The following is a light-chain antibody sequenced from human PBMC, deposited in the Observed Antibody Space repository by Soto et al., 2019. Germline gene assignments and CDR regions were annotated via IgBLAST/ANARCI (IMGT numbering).Light chain of an antibody. Sequence: QLVLTQSPSTSASLGASVKLTCTLNSGHSSYAIAWHQQQPEKGPRYLMNLNSDGSHSKGDGIPDRFSGSSSGAERYLTISSLQSEDEADYYCQTWGTGIHVVFGGGTKVTVL. V-gene: IGLV4-69*01. CDR3: QTWGTGIHVV. CDR2: LNSDGSH. J-gene: IGLJ2*01. CDR1: SGHSSYA.